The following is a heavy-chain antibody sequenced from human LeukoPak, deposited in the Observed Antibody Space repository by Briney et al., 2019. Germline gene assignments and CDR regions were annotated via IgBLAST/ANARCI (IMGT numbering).Heavy chain of an antibody. CDR1: GFTFSSYA. J-gene: IGHJ4*02. D-gene: IGHD2-2*01. CDR3: AKDREVPAGLFDY. V-gene: IGHV3-30-3*01. Sequence: TGGSLRLSCAASGFTFSSYAMHWVRQAPGKGLEWVAVISYDGSNKYYADSVKGRFTISRDNSKNTLYLQMNSLRAEDTAVYYCAKDREVPAGLFDYWGQGTLVTVSS. CDR2: ISYDGSNK.